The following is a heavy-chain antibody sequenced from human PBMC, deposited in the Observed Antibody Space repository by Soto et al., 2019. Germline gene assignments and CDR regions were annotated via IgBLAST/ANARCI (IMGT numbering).Heavy chain of an antibody. CDR1: GGTFSSYA. CDR3: ARAGYGYNWEYAFDI. J-gene: IGHJ3*02. D-gene: IGHD5-12*01. V-gene: IGHV1-69*12. Sequence: QVQLVQSGAEVKTHGSSVKVSCKASGGTFSSYAISWVRQAPGQGLEWMGGIIPIFGTANYAQKFQGRVTITADESTSTAYMELSSLRSEDTAVYYCARAGYGYNWEYAFDIWGQGTMVTVSS. CDR2: IIPIFGTA.